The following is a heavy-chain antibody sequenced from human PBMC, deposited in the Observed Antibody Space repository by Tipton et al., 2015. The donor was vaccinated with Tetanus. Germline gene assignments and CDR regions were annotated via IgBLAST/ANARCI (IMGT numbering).Heavy chain of an antibody. CDR2: IYYSGGT. Sequence: TLSLTCTVSGGSISSYYWSWIRQPPGKGLEWIGYIYYSGGTNYNPSLKSRVTILVDTSKNQFSLKLSSVTAADTAVYYCARVYYGAGSYYFDYWGQGTLVTVSS. V-gene: IGHV4-59*12. CDR3: ARVYYGAGSYYFDY. CDR1: GGSISSYY. J-gene: IGHJ4*02. D-gene: IGHD3-10*01.